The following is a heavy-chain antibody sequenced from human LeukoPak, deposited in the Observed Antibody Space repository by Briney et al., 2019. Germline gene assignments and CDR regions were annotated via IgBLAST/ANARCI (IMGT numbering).Heavy chain of an antibody. J-gene: IGHJ6*02. V-gene: IGHV4-34*01. CDR1: GGSFSGYY. Sequence: KPSETLSLTCAVYGGSFSGYYWNWIRQPPGKGLEWIGEIHHNGTRNYNPSLKSRVTISADTFKNHFSLIVTSLTAADTAVYYCAAAPILRGEGGEHYKYGMDVWGQGTTVIVSS. CDR2: IHHNGTR. D-gene: IGHD2-2*02. CDR3: AAAPILRGEGGEHYKYGMDV.